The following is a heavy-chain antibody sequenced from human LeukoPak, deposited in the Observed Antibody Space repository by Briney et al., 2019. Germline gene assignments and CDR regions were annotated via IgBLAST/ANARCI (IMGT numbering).Heavy chain of an antibody. CDR2: IYYSGSP. D-gene: IGHD2-2*01. CDR1: GGSISSHY. Sequence: SETLSLTCTVSGGSISSHYWSWIRQPPGKGLEWIGYIYYSGSPNYNPSLKSRVTISVDTSKNQFSLKLSSVTAADTAVYYCARGVGVYYYYMDVWGKGTTVTVSS. J-gene: IGHJ6*03. CDR3: ARGVGVYYYYMDV. V-gene: IGHV4-59*11.